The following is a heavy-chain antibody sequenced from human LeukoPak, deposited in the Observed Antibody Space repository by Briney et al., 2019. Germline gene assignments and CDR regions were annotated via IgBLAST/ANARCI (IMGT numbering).Heavy chain of an antibody. CDR3: ARDRITGTLDY. CDR1: GFTCSSYA. V-gene: IGHV3-30-3*01. CDR2: ISYDGSNK. Sequence: PGRSLRLSCAASGFTCSSYAMHLVRLAPGKGLEWVAVISYDGSNKYYADSVKGRFTISRDNSKNTLYLQMNSLRAEDTAVYYCARDRITGTLDYWGQGTLVTVSS. J-gene: IGHJ4*02. D-gene: IGHD1-20*01.